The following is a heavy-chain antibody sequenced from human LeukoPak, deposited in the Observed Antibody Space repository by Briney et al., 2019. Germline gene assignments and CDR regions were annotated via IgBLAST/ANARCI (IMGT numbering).Heavy chain of an antibody. D-gene: IGHD1-26*01. Sequence: GGSLRLSCAASGFTFSSYEMNWVRQVPGKGLEWVSYISSSGSTIYYADSVKGRFTISRDNAKNSLYLQMNSLRAEDTAVYYCARVEWIVGFDYWGQGTLVTVSS. CDR1: GFTFSSYE. CDR3: ARVEWIVGFDY. V-gene: IGHV3-48*03. J-gene: IGHJ4*02. CDR2: ISSSGSTI.